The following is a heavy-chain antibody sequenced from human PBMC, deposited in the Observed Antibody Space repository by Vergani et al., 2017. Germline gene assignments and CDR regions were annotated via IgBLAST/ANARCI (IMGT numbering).Heavy chain of an antibody. Sequence: VQLVQSGAEVKKPGESLKISCKGSGYSFTSYWIGWVRQMPGKGLEWMGIIYPGDSDTRYSPSFQGQVTFSAEKSISTAYLQWSSLKASETAMYYCARPDVGQLELPEACDIWGQGTMVTVSS. CDR2: IYPGDSDT. D-gene: IGHD1-7*01. J-gene: IGHJ3*02. CDR3: ARPDVGQLELPEACDI. V-gene: IGHV5-51*03. CDR1: GYSFTSYW.